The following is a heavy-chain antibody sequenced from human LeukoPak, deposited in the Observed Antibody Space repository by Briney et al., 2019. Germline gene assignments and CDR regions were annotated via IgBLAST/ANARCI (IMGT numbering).Heavy chain of an antibody. D-gene: IGHD5-24*01. CDR1: GFTFSSYD. CDR2: IRYDGSNE. J-gene: IGHJ4*02. Sequence: GGSLGLSCAASGFTFSSYDMHWVRQAPGKGPEWVAIIRYDGSNENYVDSVKGRFTISRDNSKKTLYLQMNSLRAEDTAVYYCARSRYNLDYWGQGTLVTVSS. V-gene: IGHV3-33*01. CDR3: ARSRYNLDY.